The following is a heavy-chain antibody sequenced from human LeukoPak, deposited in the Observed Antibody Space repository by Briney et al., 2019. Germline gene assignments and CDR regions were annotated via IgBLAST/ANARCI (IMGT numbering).Heavy chain of an antibody. Sequence: GGSLRLSCAASGFTFSSYGMHWVRQAPSKGLEWVAVIWDDGNNKYYADSVKGRVTISRDNSKNTLYLQMNSLRAEDTAVYYCARDWRAAGTLDNWGQGTLVTV. V-gene: IGHV3-33*01. D-gene: IGHD6-13*01. J-gene: IGHJ4*02. CDR3: ARDWRAAGTLDN. CDR2: IWDDGNNK. CDR1: GFTFSSYG.